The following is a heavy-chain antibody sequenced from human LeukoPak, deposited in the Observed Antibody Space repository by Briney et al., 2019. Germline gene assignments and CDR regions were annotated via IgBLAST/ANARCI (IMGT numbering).Heavy chain of an antibody. D-gene: IGHD3-3*01. CDR1: GGSISSHY. Sequence: PSETLSLTCTVSGGSISSHYWSWIRQPPGKGLEWIGYIYYSGSTNYNPSLKSRVTISVDTSKNQFSLKLSSVTAADTAVYYCARGDTIFGVVTQFDYWGQGTLVTVSS. J-gene: IGHJ4*02. CDR2: IYYSGST. V-gene: IGHV4-59*11. CDR3: ARGDTIFGVVTQFDY.